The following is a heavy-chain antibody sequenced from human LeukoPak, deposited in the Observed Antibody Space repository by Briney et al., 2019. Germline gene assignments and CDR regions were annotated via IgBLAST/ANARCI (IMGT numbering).Heavy chain of an antibody. V-gene: IGHV4-59*08. J-gene: IGHJ6*04. CDR3: ARHLRLRYFDSLDV. CDR2: IYYSGST. D-gene: IGHD3-9*01. CDR1: GGSISSYY. Sequence: SETLSLTCTVSGGSISSYYWSWIRQPPGKGLEWIGYIYYSGSTYYNPSLKSRVTISVDTSKNQFSLKLSSVTAADTAVYYCARHLRLRYFDSLDVWGKGTTVTVSS.